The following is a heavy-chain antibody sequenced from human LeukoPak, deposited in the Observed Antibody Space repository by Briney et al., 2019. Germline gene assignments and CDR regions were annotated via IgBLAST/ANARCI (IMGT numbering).Heavy chain of an antibody. CDR1: GGTFSGYA. J-gene: IGHJ4*02. Sequence: GASVKVSCKASGGTFSGYAISWVRQAPGQGLEWMGGIIPIFGTANYAQKFQGRVTITADESTSTAYMELSSLRSEDTAVYYCARGQYYYDSSGYYYVEGFDYWGQGTLVTVSS. V-gene: IGHV1-69*13. CDR3: ARGQYYYDSSGYYYVEGFDY. CDR2: IIPIFGTA. D-gene: IGHD3-22*01.